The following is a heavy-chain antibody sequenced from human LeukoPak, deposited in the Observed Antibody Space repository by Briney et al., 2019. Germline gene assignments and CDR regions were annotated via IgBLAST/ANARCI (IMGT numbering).Heavy chain of an antibody. Sequence: GASVKVSCKASGYTFTSYGISWVRQAPGQGLEWMGWISAYNGNTNYAQKLQGRVTMTTDTSTSTACMELRSLRSDDTAVYYCARDSIYDFWSGQKPFDPWGQGTLVTVSS. D-gene: IGHD3-3*01. CDR1: GYTFTSYG. CDR2: ISAYNGNT. V-gene: IGHV1-18*01. CDR3: ARDSIYDFWSGQKPFDP. J-gene: IGHJ5*02.